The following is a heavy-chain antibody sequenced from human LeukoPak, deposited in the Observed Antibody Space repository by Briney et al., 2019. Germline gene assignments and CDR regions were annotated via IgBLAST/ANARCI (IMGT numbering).Heavy chain of an antibody. CDR1: GFTFTNYA. J-gene: IGHJ3*02. Sequence: PGGSLRLSCAASGFTFTNYAKTWVRQAPGKGLEWVSSISSSGGRTYYADSVKGRFTISRDTSKNMLFLEMNSLRAEDTAVYYCARHSSTTALFHAFDIWGQGTMVTVSA. CDR3: ARHSSTTALFHAFDI. CDR2: ISSSGGRT. V-gene: IGHV3-23*01. D-gene: IGHD2/OR15-2a*01.